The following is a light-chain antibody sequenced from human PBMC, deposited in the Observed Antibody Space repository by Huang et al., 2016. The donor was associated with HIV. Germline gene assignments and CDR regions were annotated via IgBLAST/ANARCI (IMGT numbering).Light chain of an antibody. CDR2: LGS. CDR3: MQGLQTRLT. J-gene: IGKJ4*01. CDR1: QSLLHSNGYNY. V-gene: IGKV2-28*01. Sequence: DIVLTQSPLSLPVTPGEPASISCRSSQSLLHSNGYNYLDWYLQKPGQAPQLLIYLGSNRASGVPDRFSGSGSGTDFKLKISRVEAEDVGVYYCMQGLQTRLTFGGGTKVEIK.